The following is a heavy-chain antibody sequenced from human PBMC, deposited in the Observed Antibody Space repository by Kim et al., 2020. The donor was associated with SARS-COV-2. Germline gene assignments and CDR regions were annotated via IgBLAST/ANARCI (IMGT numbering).Heavy chain of an antibody. D-gene: IGHD2-15*01. J-gene: IGHJ6*02. Sequence: SETLSLTCTVSGGSISSYYWSWIRQPPGKGLEWIGYIYYSGSTNYNPSLKSRVTISVDTSKNQFSMKLSSVTAADTAVYYCARAAAKGTGQYYYYGMDVWGQGTTVTVSS. CDR2: IYYSGST. CDR3: ARAAAKGTGQYYYYGMDV. V-gene: IGHV4-59*08. CDR1: GGSISSYY.